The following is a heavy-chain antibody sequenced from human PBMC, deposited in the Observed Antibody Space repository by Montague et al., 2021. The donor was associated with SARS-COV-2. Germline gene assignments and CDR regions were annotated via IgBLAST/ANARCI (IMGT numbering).Heavy chain of an antibody. CDR2: IYHSGST. Sequence: SETLSLTCAVSGGSISNSQWWSWVRQPPGKGLEWIGEIYHSGSTNYNTSLKSRVTITVDKSKNQFSLKLNSVTAADTAVYYCASRGAGWFGSNPERFDYWGRGTLVTVSS. V-gene: IGHV4-4*02. CDR3: ASRGAGWFGSNPERFDY. CDR1: GGSISNSQW. D-gene: IGHD3-10*01. J-gene: IGHJ4*02.